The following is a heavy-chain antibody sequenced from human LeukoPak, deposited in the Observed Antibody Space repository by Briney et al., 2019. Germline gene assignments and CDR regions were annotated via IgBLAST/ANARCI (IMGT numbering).Heavy chain of an antibody. J-gene: IGHJ4*02. V-gene: IGHV3-64*01. CDR2: ISRHGGST. D-gene: IGHD2/OR15-2a*01. Sequence: GGSLRLSCAASGFTFSSYAMHWVRQAPGKGLEYVSAISRHGGSTYYANSVTGRFTISRDNSKNTLYLQMNSLRAEDTAVYYCARSGLSRFGFWGQGTLVTVSS. CDR3: ARSGLSRFGF. CDR1: GFTFSSYA.